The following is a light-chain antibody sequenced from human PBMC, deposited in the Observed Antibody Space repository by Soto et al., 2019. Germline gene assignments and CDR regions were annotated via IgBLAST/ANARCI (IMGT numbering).Light chain of an antibody. CDR3: QQSYITPHT. CDR1: QTVTTY. J-gene: IGKJ4*01. V-gene: IGKV1-39*01. CDR2: AAS. Sequence: DIPMTQSPSSLSASVGDRVTITCRASQTVTTYLNWYQHKPGKAPKLLIYAASSLQSGVPSRFSGSGSGTDFTLTISSLQPEDFATYYCQQSYITPHTFGGGTKVEIK.